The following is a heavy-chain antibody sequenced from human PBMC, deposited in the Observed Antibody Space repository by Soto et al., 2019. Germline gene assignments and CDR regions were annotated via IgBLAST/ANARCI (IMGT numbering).Heavy chain of an antibody. CDR3: ARDSYDFWSGYYTPYYYGMDV. V-gene: IGHV4-31*03. J-gene: IGHJ6*02. CDR2: IYYSGST. Sequence: SETLSLTXTVSGGSISSGGYYWSWIRQHPGKGLEWIGYIYYSGSTYYNPSLKSRVTISVDTSKNQFSLKLSSVTAADTAVYYCARDSYDFWSGYYTPYYYGMDVWGQGTTVTVSS. CDR1: GGSISSGGYY. D-gene: IGHD3-3*01.